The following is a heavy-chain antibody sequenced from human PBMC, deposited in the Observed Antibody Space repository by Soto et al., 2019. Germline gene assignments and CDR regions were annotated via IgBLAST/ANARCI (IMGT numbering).Heavy chain of an antibody. D-gene: IGHD3-3*01. CDR1: GGSISSGGYY. V-gene: IGHV4-31*03. Sequence: SETLSLTCTVSGGSISSGGYYWSWIRQHPGKGLEWIGYIYYSGSTYYNPSLKSRVTISVDTSKNQFSLKLSSVTAADTAVYYCAGFGVVKDRYFDLWGRGTLVTVSS. CDR2: IYYSGST. J-gene: IGHJ2*01. CDR3: AGFGVVKDRYFDL.